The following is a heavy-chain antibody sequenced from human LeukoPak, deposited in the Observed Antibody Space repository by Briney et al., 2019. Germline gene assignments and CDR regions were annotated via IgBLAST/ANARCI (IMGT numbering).Heavy chain of an antibody. V-gene: IGHV4-59*01. CDR1: GGFIGTFF. J-gene: IGHJ3*01. CDR3: ARDRSGSYYTFDV. CDR2: ISHRGAT. Sequence: SETLSLTCAVSGGFIGTFFWSLIRQSPGKGLEWVGYISHRGATKSNPSLKSRVTLSLDASKSQVSLNLDSVTAADTAIYYCARDRSGSYYTFDVWGQGTVVIVSS. D-gene: IGHD1-26*01.